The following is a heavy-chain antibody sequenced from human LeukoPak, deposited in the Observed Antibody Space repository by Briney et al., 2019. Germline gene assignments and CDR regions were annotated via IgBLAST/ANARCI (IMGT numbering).Heavy chain of an antibody. Sequence: SQTLSLTCAISGVSVSSNTDVWNWLRQSPSRGLEWLGRTYYRSKWYTEYAVSVRSRITINPDTSKNQFSLQLNSVTPEDTAVYYCARIGYDRPDVDDWGQGTLVTVSS. CDR2: TYYRSKWYT. J-gene: IGHJ4*02. D-gene: IGHD5-12*01. CDR1: GVSVSSNTDV. V-gene: IGHV6-1*01. CDR3: ARIGYDRPDVDD.